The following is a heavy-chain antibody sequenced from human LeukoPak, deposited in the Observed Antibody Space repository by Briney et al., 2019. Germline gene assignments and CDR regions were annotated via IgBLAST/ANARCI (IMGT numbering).Heavy chain of an antibody. CDR1: GFTFSSYA. CDR2: ISGSGGST. Sequence: GGSLRLSCAASGFTFSSYAMSWVRQAPGKGLEWVSAISGSGGSTYYADSVKGRFTISRDNSKNTLHLQMNSLRAEDTAVYYCAKDPEYYYDSSGYYAEAFDIWGQGTMVTVSS. J-gene: IGHJ3*02. V-gene: IGHV3-23*01. D-gene: IGHD3-22*01. CDR3: AKDPEYYYDSSGYYAEAFDI.